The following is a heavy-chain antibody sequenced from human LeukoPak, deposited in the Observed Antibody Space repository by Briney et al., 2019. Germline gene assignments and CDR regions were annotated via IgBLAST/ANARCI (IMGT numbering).Heavy chain of an antibody. D-gene: IGHD4-17*01. J-gene: IGHJ6*02. V-gene: IGHV4-30-4*01. CDR3: ARDRGPDYGGPGNYGMDV. CDR1: GGSISSGDYY. Sequence: SETLSLTCTVSGGSISSGDYYWSWIRQPPGKGLEWIGYIYYSGSTYYNPSLKSRVTISVDTSKNQFSLKLSSVTAADTAVYYCARDRGPDYGGPGNYGMDVWGQGTRSPSP. CDR2: IYYSGST.